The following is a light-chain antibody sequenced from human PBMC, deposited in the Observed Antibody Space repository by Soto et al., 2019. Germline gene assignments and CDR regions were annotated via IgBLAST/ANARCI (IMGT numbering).Light chain of an antibody. Sequence: LTQPRSVSGSPGQSVTISCTGTSSDVGGYSYVSWYQQHPGKAPKLMIYDVSKRPSGVPDRFSGSKSGNTASLTISGLQAEDEADYYCCSYAGSYLLYVFGTGTKVTVL. CDR1: SSDVGGYSY. V-gene: IGLV2-11*01. CDR2: DVS. CDR3: CSYAGSYLLYV. J-gene: IGLJ1*01.